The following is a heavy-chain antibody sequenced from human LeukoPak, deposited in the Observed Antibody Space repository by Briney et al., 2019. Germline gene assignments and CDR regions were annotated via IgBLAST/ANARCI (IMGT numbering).Heavy chain of an antibody. CDR2: IYYSGST. J-gene: IGHJ4*02. Sequence: SQTLSLTCTVSGASISSGGYYWSWLRQHPGKGLEWIGYIYYSGSTYYNPSLKSRVTISVDTSKNQFSLKLSSVTAADTAVYYCARQARIADYSNPFDYWGQGTLVTVSS. D-gene: IGHD4-11*01. V-gene: IGHV4-31*03. CDR1: GASISSGGYY. CDR3: ARQARIADYSNPFDY.